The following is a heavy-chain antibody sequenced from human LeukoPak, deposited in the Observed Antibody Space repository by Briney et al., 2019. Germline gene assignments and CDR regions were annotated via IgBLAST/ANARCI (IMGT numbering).Heavy chain of an antibody. CDR1: GGTFSSYA. J-gene: IGHJ5*02. D-gene: IGHD3-22*01. V-gene: IGHV1-69*06. Sequence: ASVKVSCKASGGTFSSYAISWVRQAPGQGLEWMGGIIPIFGTANYAQKFQGRVTITADKSTSTAYMELSSLRSEDTAVYYCATSLYYYDSSGFPKNWFDPWGQGTLVTVSS. CDR3: ATSLYYYDSSGFPKNWFDP. CDR2: IIPIFGTA.